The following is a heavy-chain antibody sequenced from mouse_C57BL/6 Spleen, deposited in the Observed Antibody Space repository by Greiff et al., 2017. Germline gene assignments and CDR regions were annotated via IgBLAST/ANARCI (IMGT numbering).Heavy chain of an antibody. D-gene: IGHD2-3*01. Sequence: QVQLQQPGTELVKPGASVKLSCKASGYTFTSYWMHWVKQRPGPGLEWIGNINPSNGGTNYNEKFKSKATLTVDKSSSTAYMQLSSLTSEDSAVYYCARSLYDGYLLYAMDYWGQGTSVTVSS. CDR2: INPSNGGT. J-gene: IGHJ4*01. V-gene: IGHV1-53*01. CDR1: GYTFTSYW. CDR3: ARSLYDGYLLYAMDY.